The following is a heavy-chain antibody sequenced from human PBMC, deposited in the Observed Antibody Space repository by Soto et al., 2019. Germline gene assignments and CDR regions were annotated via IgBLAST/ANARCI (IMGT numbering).Heavy chain of an antibody. CDR1: GYTFRNYA. V-gene: IGHV1-3*01. CDR3: ARRDCVALPGVLDY. CDR2: IKAGDGNT. Sequence: GASVKVSCKASGYTFRNYAMLWVRQAPGQGLEWMGWIKAGDGNTAYSPKFQGRITISRDTSASTAYMELSSLRSEDTAVYYCARRDCVALPGVLDYCGQGTSVTGSS. J-gene: IGHJ4*02. D-gene: IGHD2-21*01.